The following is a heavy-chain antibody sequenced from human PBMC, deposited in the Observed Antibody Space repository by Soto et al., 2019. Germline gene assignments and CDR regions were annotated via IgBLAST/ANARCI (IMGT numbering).Heavy chain of an antibody. D-gene: IGHD1-1*01. V-gene: IGHV1-18*01. CDR2: ISAHNGNT. CDR1: GYAFTTYG. CDR3: ARGRYGDY. Sequence: QVHLVQSGAEVKKPGASVKVSCKGSGYAFTTYGITWVRQAPGQGLEWMGWISAHNGNTNYAQKLQGGVTVTRDTPTSTAYIELRSQRSDDTAVYCCARGRYGDYWGQGALVTVSS. J-gene: IGHJ4*02.